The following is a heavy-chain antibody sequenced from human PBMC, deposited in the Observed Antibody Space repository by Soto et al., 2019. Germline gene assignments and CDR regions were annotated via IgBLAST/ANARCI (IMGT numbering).Heavy chain of an antibody. CDR1: GGTFSSYA. CDR2: IIPIFGTA. V-gene: IGHV1-69*01. Sequence: QVQLVQSGAEVKKPGSSVKVSCTASGGTFSSYAISWVRQAPGQGLEWMGGIIPIFGTANYAQKFQGRVTITADESTSTAYMELSSLRSEDTAVYYCARIPTDLSSNYVPFWGQGTLVTVSS. J-gene: IGHJ4*02. D-gene: IGHD4-4*01. CDR3: ARIPTDLSSNYVPF.